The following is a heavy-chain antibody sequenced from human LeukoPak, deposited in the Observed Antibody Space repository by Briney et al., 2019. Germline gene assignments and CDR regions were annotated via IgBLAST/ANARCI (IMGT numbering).Heavy chain of an antibody. Sequence: SETLSLTCAVYGGSFSGYYWSWIRQPPGKGPEWIGEINHSGSTNYNPSLKSRVTIAEDTSKNQFSLKLSSVTAADTAVYYCARWSLRGCSGSPCFDYWGQGTLVTVSS. D-gene: IGHD2-15*01. CDR1: GGSFSGYY. CDR3: ARWSLRGCSGSPCFDY. J-gene: IGHJ4*02. V-gene: IGHV4-34*01. CDR2: INHSGST.